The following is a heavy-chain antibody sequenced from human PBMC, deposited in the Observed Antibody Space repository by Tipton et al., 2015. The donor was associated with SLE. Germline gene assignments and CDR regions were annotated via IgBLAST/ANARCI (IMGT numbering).Heavy chain of an antibody. CDR1: GGSFSGYY. Sequence: TLSLTCAVYGGSFSGYYWSWIRQPPGKGLEWIGEINHSGSTNYNPSLKSRVTISVDTSKNQFSLKLSSVTAADTAVYYCARDHWDSSGWYVYFDYWGQGTLVTVSS. CDR3: ARDHWDSSGWYVYFDY. V-gene: IGHV4-34*01. J-gene: IGHJ4*02. D-gene: IGHD6-19*01. CDR2: INHSGST.